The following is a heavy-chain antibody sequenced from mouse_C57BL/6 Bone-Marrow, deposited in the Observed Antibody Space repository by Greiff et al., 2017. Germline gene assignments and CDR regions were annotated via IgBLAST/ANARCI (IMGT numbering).Heavy chain of an antibody. D-gene: IGHD1-1*01. J-gene: IGHJ1*03. CDR3: ARTVMGHYGSHYYGSRDWYFDV. CDR1: GYTFTSYW. CDR2: IYPGSGST. Sequence: QVQLQQPGAELVKPGASVKMSCKASGYTFTSYWITWVKQRPGQGLEWIGDIYPGSGSTNYNEKFTSKATLTVDTSSSTAYMQLRRLTSEDSAVYYCARTVMGHYGSHYYGSRDWYFDVWGTGTTVTVSS. V-gene: IGHV1-55*01.